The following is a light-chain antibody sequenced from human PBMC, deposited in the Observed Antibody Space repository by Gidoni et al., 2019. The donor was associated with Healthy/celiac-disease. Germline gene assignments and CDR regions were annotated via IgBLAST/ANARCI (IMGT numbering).Light chain of an antibody. V-gene: IGKV1-5*03. J-gene: IGKJ4*01. CDR3: QQYNSYSSLT. CDR2: KAS. Sequence: DIQMTQSTSTLSASVGDRVTITCRSSQSISIWLSWYQQKPGKAPTLLIYKASSLESWVPSRFSVSGSWTEFTLTITSLQPDDFSTYYCQQYNSYSSLTFGGXTKVEIK. CDR1: QSISIW.